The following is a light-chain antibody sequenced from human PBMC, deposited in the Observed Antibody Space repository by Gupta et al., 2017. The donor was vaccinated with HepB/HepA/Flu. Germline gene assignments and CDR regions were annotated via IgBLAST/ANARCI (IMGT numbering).Light chain of an antibody. CDR1: QSVSSSY. Sequence: EIVLTQSPGTLSLSPGDRVTLSCRASQSVSSSYLTWYQQKPGQAPRLLIYGASSRATGIPDRFSGSGSGTDFTLTISRLEPEDFAVYYCQQYGSTPRTFGQGTKVEIK. CDR2: GAS. J-gene: IGKJ1*01. V-gene: IGKV3-20*01. CDR3: QQYGSTPRT.